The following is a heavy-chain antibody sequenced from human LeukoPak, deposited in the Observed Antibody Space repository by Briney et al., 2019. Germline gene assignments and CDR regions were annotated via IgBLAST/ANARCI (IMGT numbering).Heavy chain of an antibody. Sequence: GGSLRLSCAASGFTFGSYSMNWVRQAPGKGLEWVSSISSSSSYIYYADSVKGRFTISRDNAKNSLYLQMNSLRAEDTAVYYCARDKITMVRGVSDYWGQGTLVTVSS. V-gene: IGHV3-21*01. CDR1: GFTFGSYS. J-gene: IGHJ4*02. CDR3: ARDKITMVRGVSDY. CDR2: ISSSSSYI. D-gene: IGHD3-10*01.